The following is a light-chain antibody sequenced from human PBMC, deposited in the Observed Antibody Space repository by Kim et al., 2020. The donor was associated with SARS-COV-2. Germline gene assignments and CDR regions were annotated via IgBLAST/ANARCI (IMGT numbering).Light chain of an antibody. CDR3: QQFNNFPQT. CDR1: QAITSA. V-gene: IGKV1D-13*01. J-gene: IGKJ2*01. CDR2: DAS. Sequence: AIQLTQSPSSLSASVGDRVTITCRASQAITSALAWYQQRPGKAPKLLMFDASTLESGVPSRFSGSGSGTNFTLTISGLQPEDFATYYCQQFNNFPQTFGQGTKLEIK.